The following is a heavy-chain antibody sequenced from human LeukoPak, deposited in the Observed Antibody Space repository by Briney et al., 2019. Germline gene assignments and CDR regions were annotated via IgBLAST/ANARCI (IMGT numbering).Heavy chain of an antibody. D-gene: IGHD3-22*01. V-gene: IGHV2-5*02. CDR2: IYWDGNR. Sequence: SGTTLVKPTQTLTLTCTFSGFSLSTSGVGVAWIRQPPGKALEWLALIYWDGNRRYSPSLKSWLTITKDTSKNQVVLTMTNMDPVATGTYYCAHKGHDYSDTSGYSHWGQGTLVTVSS. CDR1: GFSLSTSGVG. CDR3: AHKGHDYSDTSGYSH. J-gene: IGHJ4*02.